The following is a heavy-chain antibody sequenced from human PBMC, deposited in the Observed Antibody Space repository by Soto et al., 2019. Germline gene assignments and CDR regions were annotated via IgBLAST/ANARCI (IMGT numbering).Heavy chain of an antibody. Sequence: QVQLVQSGAEVKKPGASVKFSCKASGYTFTSYDINWVRQATGPGLEWMGWMTPNSGTTGYAQKFKGRVTMTRNTTISTAYMELSSLRSEDTSVYYCAREMGGGSHLDYWRQGTVVTASS. CDR2: MTPNSGTT. V-gene: IGHV1-8*01. CDR3: AREMGGGSHLDY. CDR1: GYTFTSYD. J-gene: IGHJ4*02. D-gene: IGHD1-26*01.